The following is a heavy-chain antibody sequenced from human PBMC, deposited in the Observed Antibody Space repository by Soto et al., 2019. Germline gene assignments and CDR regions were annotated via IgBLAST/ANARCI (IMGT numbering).Heavy chain of an antibody. Sequence: QVQLVQSGAEVKKPGASVKVSCKASGYTFTSYGISWVRQAPGQGLEWMGWISAYNGNTNYAQKRQGRVTMTTDTSTSTAYIELRILRSDDTAVYYCARADRFLPSYYFDYWGQGTLVTVSS. CDR2: ISAYNGNT. CDR1: GYTFTSYG. J-gene: IGHJ4*02. CDR3: ARADRFLPSYYFDY. V-gene: IGHV1-18*01.